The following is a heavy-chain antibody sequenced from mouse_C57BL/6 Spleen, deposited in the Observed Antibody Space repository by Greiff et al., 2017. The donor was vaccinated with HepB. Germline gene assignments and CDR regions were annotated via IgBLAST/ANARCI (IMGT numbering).Heavy chain of an antibody. V-gene: IGHV1-52*01. D-gene: IGHD1-1*01. CDR2: IDPSDSET. Sequence: QVQLQQPGAELVRPGSSVKLSCKASGYTFTSYWMHWVKQRPIQGLEWIGNIDPSDSETHYNQKFKDKATLTVDKSSSTAYMQLSSLTSEDSAVYYCARAGFSTQVVEGFAYWGQGTLVTVSA. CDR1: GYTFTSYW. J-gene: IGHJ3*01. CDR3: ARAGFSTQVVEGFAY.